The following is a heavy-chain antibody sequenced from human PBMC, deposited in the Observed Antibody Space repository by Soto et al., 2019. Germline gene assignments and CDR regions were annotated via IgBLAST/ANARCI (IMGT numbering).Heavy chain of an antibody. CDR1: GGTFNTFA. CDR3: ARAAKRHFDY. V-gene: IGHV1-69*06. J-gene: IGHJ4*02. Sequence: QVHLVQSGAEVKKPGSSFNVSCKVSGGTFNTFAVSWVRQAPGQGFEWLGGIIPILGPAFYAQKFQGRVTITADKSTSTAYLELTSLTSEDTAVYYCARAAKRHFDYWGQGTLVTVSS. CDR2: IIPILGPA.